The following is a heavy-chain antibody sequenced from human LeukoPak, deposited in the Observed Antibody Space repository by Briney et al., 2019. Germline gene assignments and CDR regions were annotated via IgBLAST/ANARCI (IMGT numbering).Heavy chain of an antibody. V-gene: IGHV4-30-2*01. CDR3: ARALGFCSTTICYPTDEFDH. Sequence: SETLSLTCTVSGGSISSDDFYWSWIRQPPGKGLEWMGFIYHNGSTYYNPSLKSRVTISVDRSKNQFSLKVNSVTAADTAVYYCARALGFCSTTICYPTDEFDHWGQGTLVTVSS. CDR2: IYHNGST. D-gene: IGHD2-2*01. CDR1: GGSISSDDFY. J-gene: IGHJ4*02.